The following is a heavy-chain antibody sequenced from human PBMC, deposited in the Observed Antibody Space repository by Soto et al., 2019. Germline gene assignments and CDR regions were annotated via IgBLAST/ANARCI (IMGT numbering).Heavy chain of an antibody. CDR2: ISAYNGNT. CDR1: GYTFTSYG. V-gene: IGHV1-18*01. D-gene: IGHD4-4*01. CDR3: ARTRKITYSNRGDYGMDV. J-gene: IGHJ6*02. Sequence: ASVKVSCKASGYTFTSYGISWVRQAPGQGLEWMGWISAYNGNTNYAQKLQGRVTMTTDTSTSTAYMELRSLRSDDTAVYYCARTRKITYSNRGDYGMDVWGQGTTVTVYS.